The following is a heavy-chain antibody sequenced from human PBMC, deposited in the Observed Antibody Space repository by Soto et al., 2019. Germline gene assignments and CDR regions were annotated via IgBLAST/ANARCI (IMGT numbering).Heavy chain of an antibody. CDR1: GGSISSGGYY. CDR2: IYYSGST. D-gene: IGHD1-7*01. Sequence: PSETLSLTCTVSGGSISSGGYYWSWIRQHPGKGLEWIGYIYYSGSTYYNPSLKSRVTISVDTSKNQFSLKLSSVTAADTAVYYCARAKLTHPQYYYGMDVWGQGTTVTVSS. CDR3: ARAKLTHPQYYYGMDV. J-gene: IGHJ6*02. V-gene: IGHV4-31*03.